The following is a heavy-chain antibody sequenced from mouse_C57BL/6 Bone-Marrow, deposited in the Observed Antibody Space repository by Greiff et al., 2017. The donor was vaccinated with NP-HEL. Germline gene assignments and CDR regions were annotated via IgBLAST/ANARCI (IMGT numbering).Heavy chain of an antibody. D-gene: IGHD1-1*01. CDR1: GFSLTSYG. J-gene: IGHJ1*03. Sequence: VQLQQSGPGLVAPSQSLSITCTVSGFSLTSYGVDWVRQSPGKGLEWLGVIWGVGSTNYNSALKSRLSISKDNSKSQVFLKMNSLQTDDTAMYYCASHYYGSSGWYFDVWGTGTTVTVSS. V-gene: IGHV2-6*01. CDR2: IWGVGST. CDR3: ASHYYGSSGWYFDV.